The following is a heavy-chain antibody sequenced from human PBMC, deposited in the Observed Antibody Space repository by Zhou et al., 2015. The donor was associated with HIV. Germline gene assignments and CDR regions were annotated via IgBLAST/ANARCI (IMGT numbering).Heavy chain of an antibody. J-gene: IGHJ3*01. CDR3: ARSNMNYDYALDL. V-gene: IGHV1-69*04. Sequence: LVQSGTEVRKPGSSVNVSCKASGGTFSGSDMSWVRQAPGQGLEWMGSITPMFQMETYAEKFRARLTITADKSTGAAYMELSSLRSEDAAVYYCARSNMNYDYALDLWGQGTKVIVS. CDR1: GGTFSGSD. CDR2: ITPMFQME. D-gene: IGHD3-16*01.